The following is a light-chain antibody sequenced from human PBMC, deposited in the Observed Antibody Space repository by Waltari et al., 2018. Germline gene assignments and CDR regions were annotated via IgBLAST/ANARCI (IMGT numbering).Light chain of an antibody. CDR1: QGLNTA. CDR2: DAS. CDR3: QQFISYPRT. Sequence: IQLTQSPSSPSASLGTSVTIPSRASQGLNTALAWYQQKPGKAPNLLIYDASNLESGVPARFSGSGSGTDFSLTISSLQPEDFATYYCQQFISYPRTFGGGTKVEIK. J-gene: IGKJ4*01. V-gene: IGKV1-13*02.